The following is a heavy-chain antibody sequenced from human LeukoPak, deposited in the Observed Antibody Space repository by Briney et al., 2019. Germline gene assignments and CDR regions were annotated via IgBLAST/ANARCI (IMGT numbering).Heavy chain of an antibody. J-gene: IGHJ4*02. D-gene: IGHD6-13*01. V-gene: IGHV1-69*13. CDR3: ARSQIAAAANFDY. CDR2: IIPIFGTA. CDR1: GYTFTSYG. Sequence: SVKVSCKASGYTFTSYGISWVRQAPGQGLEWMGGIIPIFGTANYAQKFQGRVTITADESTSTAYMELSSLRSEDTAVYYCARSQIAAAANFDYWGQGTLVTVSS.